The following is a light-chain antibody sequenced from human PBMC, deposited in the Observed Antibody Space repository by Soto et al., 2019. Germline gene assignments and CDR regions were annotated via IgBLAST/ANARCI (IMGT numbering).Light chain of an antibody. Sequence: DIQMTQSPSSLSASVGDRVTITCQASQDISNYLNWYQQKPGKAPKLLIYDASNLETGVPSRFXGSGSGTDFTFTISSLQPEDIAEYYCQQYDNLPPFTFGPGTKVDIK. V-gene: IGKV1-33*01. J-gene: IGKJ3*01. CDR2: DAS. CDR1: QDISNY. CDR3: QQYDNLPPFT.